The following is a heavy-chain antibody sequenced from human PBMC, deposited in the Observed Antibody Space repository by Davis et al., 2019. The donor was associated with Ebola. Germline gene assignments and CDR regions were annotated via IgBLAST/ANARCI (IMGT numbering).Heavy chain of an antibody. Sequence: PSETLSLTCTVSGYSISSGYYWGWIRQPPGKGLEWIGSIYHSGSTYYNPSLKSRVTISVDTSKNQFSLKLSSVTAADTAVYYCARAGGEQLGPGGDYYYGMDVWGKGTTVTVSS. V-gene: IGHV4-38-2*02. D-gene: IGHD6-13*01. CDR2: IYHSGST. CDR1: GYSISSGYY. J-gene: IGHJ6*04. CDR3: ARAGGEQLGPGGDYYYGMDV.